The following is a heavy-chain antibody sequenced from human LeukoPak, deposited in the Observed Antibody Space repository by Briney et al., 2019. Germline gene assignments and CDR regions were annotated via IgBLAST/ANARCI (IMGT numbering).Heavy chain of an antibody. Sequence: PGGSLRLSCAASGFAFSSYWMSWVRQAPGKGLEWVANKKRDGSDTSYVDSVKGRFTISRDNAKNSLYLQLNSLRAEDTAVYYCARDANYYDSRGENYFNYWGQGTLVTVSS. CDR1: GFAFSSYW. J-gene: IGHJ4*02. D-gene: IGHD3-22*01. CDR2: KKRDGSDT. CDR3: ARDANYYDSRGENYFNY. V-gene: IGHV3-7*01.